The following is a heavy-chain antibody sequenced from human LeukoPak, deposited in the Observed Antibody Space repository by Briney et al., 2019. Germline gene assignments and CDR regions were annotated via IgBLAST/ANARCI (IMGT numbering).Heavy chain of an antibody. CDR2: IKQDGSEK. V-gene: IGHV3-7*01. Sequence: GGSLRLSCAASGFTFSSYWMSWVRQAPGKGLEWVANIKQDGSEKYYVDSVKGRFTISRDNAKNSLYLQMNSLRAEDTAVYYCAKDSGCSGGSCYSNYGMDVWGQGTTVTVSS. CDR1: GFTFSSYW. D-gene: IGHD2-15*01. J-gene: IGHJ6*02. CDR3: AKDSGCSGGSCYSNYGMDV.